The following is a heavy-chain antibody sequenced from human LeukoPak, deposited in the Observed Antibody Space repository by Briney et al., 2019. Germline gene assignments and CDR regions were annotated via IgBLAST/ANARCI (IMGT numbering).Heavy chain of an antibody. D-gene: IGHD3-3*01. J-gene: IGHJ5*02. CDR3: ARAEGGYYDFWSGYNNWFDP. Sequence: ASVKVSCKASGYTFTGYYMHWVRQAPGRGLEWMGWINPNSGGTNYAQKFQGRVTMTRDTSISTAYMELSRLRSDDTAVYYCARAEGGYYDFWSGYNNWFDPWGQGTLVTVSS. CDR2: INPNSGGT. V-gene: IGHV1-2*02. CDR1: GYTFTGYY.